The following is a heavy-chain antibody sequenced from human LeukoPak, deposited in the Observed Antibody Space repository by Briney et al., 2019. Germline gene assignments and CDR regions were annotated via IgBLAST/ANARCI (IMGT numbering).Heavy chain of an antibody. J-gene: IGHJ5*02. CDR2: INSDSGGT. V-gene: IGHV1-2*02. CDR1: GYTFTGDF. CDR3: ARGNIATRRGENWFDP. D-gene: IGHD6-6*01. Sequence: GASVKVSCKASGYTFTGDFIHWVRQAPGQGLEWMGWINSDSGGTNYARKFQDRVTMTRDTSISTAYMELSSLRSDDTAVFYCARGNIATRRGENWFDPWGQGTLVTVSS.